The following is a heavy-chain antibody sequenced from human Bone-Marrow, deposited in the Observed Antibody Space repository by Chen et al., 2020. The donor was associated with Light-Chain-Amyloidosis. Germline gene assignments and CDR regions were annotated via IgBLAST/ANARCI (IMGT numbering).Heavy chain of an antibody. J-gene: IGHJ5*02. V-gene: IGHV4-61*01. D-gene: IGHD2-2*01. CDR1: GGSVGSGSYY. CDR2: FDHSGGT. CDR3: ARGTDCTRTTCYDFPSILFDP. Sequence: QVQLQESGPGLVEPSETLSLTCSVPGGSVGSGSYYWTWIRQAPGKGLEWIGYFDHSGGTNYNPSLKSRVTISIDMSNNRVSLRLNSVTPADTAVYYCARGTDCTRTTCYDFPSILFDPWGQGTRVTVSS.